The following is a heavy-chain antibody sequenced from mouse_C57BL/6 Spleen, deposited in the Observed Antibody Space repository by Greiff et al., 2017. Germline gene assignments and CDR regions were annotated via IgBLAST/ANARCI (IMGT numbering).Heavy chain of an antibody. J-gene: IGHJ1*03. V-gene: IGHV1-80*01. CDR2: MYPGDGDT. CDR3: ANANSITSGWYFDV. D-gene: IGHD1-1*01. CDR1: GYAFSSYW. Sequence: VQLQQSGAELVQPGASVKISCKASGYAFSSYWVNWVKQRPGKGLEWIGQMYPGDGDTNYNVKFKGKATLTADKSSSTAYMQLSRLTSEDSAFCVCANANSITSGWYFDVWGTGTTVTVSS.